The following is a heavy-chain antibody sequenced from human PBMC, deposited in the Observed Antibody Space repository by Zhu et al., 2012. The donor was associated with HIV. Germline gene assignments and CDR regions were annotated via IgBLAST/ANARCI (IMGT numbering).Heavy chain of an antibody. CDR2: IFYTGSA. D-gene: IGHD3-10*01. CDR3: AKFDSRSHRAY. V-gene: IGHV4-39*07. J-gene: IGHJ4*02. Sequence: QVQVQESGPGLVTPSETLSLTCSVSGGSISSSNYYWGWIRQPPGKGLEWIASIFYTGSAYYNPSLKSRVTISKDTSKNQLSLKLTSVTAADTASYHCAKFDSRSHRAYWGQGPCSPSRQ. CDR1: GGSISSSNYY.